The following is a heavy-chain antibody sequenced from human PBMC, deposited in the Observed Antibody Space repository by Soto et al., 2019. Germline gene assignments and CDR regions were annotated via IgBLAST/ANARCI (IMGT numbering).Heavy chain of an antibody. D-gene: IGHD4-17*01. CDR3: ARVPTVENSIHIYFDY. V-gene: IGHV1-69*13. J-gene: IGHJ4*02. Sequence: SVKVSCKTSGGTFINYAVSWVRQAPGQGPEWMGGIIPISGTTNYAQKFQGRVTITADQSTSTAYMELSRLTSDDTAVYFCARVPTVENSIHIYFDYWGKGTLVTAPQ. CDR1: GGTFINYA. CDR2: IIPISGTT.